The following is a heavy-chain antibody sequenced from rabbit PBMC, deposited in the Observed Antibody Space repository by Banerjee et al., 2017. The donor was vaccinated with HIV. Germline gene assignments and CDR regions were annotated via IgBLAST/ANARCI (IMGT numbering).Heavy chain of an antibody. CDR3: VRAIYDDYGDPTRLDL. D-gene: IGHD2-1*01. CDR1: GFSFSSSYW. J-gene: IGHJ3*01. CDR2: IAAGSSGNT. V-gene: IGHV1S40*01. Sequence: QSLEESGGDLVKPGASLTLTCTASGFSFSSSYWICWVRQAPGKGLEWIACIAAGSSGNTYYASWAKGRFTISETSSTTVTLQMTSLTAADTATYFCVRAIYDDYGDPTRLDLWGQGTLVTVS.